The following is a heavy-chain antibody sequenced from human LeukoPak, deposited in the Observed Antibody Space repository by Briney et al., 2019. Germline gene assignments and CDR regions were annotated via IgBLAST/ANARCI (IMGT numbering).Heavy chain of an antibody. J-gene: IGHJ4*02. CDR3: ARDNYGAKDY. CDR2: INNDGSIT. CDR1: GFTFSSYW. Sequence: PGGSLRLSCAASGFTFSSYWMHWVRQAPGKGLVWVSRINNDGSITSYADSVKGRFTISRDNAKNTLDLQMNSLRAEDTALYYCARDNYGAKDYWGQGTLVSVSS. V-gene: IGHV3-74*01. D-gene: IGHD4-17*01.